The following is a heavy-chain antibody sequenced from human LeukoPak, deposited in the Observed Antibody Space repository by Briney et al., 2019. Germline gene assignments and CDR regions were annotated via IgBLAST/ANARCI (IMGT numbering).Heavy chain of an antibody. CDR3: SYYYDSSGYYTAFDI. J-gene: IGHJ3*02. CDR2: IYYSGST. CDR1: GGSISSSSYY. V-gene: IGHV4-39*01. D-gene: IGHD3-22*01. Sequence: SETLSLTCTVSGGSISSSSYYWGWIRQPPGTGLEWIGSIYYSGSTYYNPSLKSRVTISVDTSKNQFSLKLSSVTAADTAVYYCSYYYDSSGYYTAFDIWGQGTMVTVSS.